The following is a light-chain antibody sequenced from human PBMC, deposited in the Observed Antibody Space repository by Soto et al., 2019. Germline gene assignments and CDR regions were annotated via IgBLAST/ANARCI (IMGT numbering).Light chain of an antibody. CDR3: KQYGSFPYT. V-gene: IGKV3-20*01. J-gene: IGKJ2*01. CDR1: QSVSSSY. CDR2: GAS. Sequence: EIVLTQSPGTLSLSPGERATLSCRASQSVSSSYLAWYQQKPGQAPRLLIYGASSRATGIPDRFSGSGSGTDFTLTISRLEPEDFAVYYCKQYGSFPYTFGQGTKLEIK.